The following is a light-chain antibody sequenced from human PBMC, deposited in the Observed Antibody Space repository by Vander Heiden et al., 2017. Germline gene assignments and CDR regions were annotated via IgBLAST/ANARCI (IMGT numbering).Light chain of an antibody. V-gene: IGKV4-1*01. CDR1: QSVLYTSDNKNY. CDR2: WAS. Sequence: DIVMTQSPDSLAVSLGERATINCKSSQSVLYTSDNKNYFGWYQQKPGQPPKLLIYWASTRESGVPDRFSGSGSGTDFTLTISSLQAEDVAVYYCQQDDSSPLTFGGGTKVEIK. CDR3: QQDDSSPLT. J-gene: IGKJ4*01.